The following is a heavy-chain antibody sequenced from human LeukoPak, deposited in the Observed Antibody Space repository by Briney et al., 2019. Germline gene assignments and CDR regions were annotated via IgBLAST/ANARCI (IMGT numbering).Heavy chain of an antibody. CDR3: ARWTSYGWGFDY. V-gene: IGHV1-2*02. CDR1: GYTFIGYY. J-gene: IGHJ4*02. D-gene: IGHD5-18*01. CDR2: INSKSGGT. Sequence: GASVKVSCKASGYTFIGYYVHWVRQAPGQGLEWMGWINSKSGGTNYAQKFQGRVAMTRDTSISTAYMELSRLRSDDTAVYYCARWTSYGWGFDYWGQGTLVTVSS.